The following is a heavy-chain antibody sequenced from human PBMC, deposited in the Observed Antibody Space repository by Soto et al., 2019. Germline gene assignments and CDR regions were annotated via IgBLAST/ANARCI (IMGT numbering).Heavy chain of an antibody. J-gene: IGHJ4*02. V-gene: IGHV3-23*01. CDR3: AKGALSTYFD. CDR2: IGSGGSPT. CDR1: EXTVSTYS. Sequence: GSLRLSCAASEXTVSTYSMSWVRQAPGKGLEWVSSIGSGGSPTYYADSVKGRFTISRDNSKNTLYLQMKSLRAEDTAVYYCAKGALSTYFDWGQGTLGTVSS. D-gene: IGHD3-9*01.